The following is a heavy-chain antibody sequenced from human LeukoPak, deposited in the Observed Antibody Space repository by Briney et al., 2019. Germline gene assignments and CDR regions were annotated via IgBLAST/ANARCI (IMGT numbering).Heavy chain of an antibody. Sequence: GGSLRLSCAASGFTFSSYSMNWVRQAPGKGLEWVSSISSSSSYIYYADSVKGRLTISRDNAKNSLYLQMNSLRAEDTAVYYCASDTYYYDSSGYYYVNFDYWGQGTLVTVSS. V-gene: IGHV3-21*01. D-gene: IGHD3-22*01. CDR3: ASDTYYYDSSGYYYVNFDY. CDR1: GFTFSSYS. J-gene: IGHJ4*02. CDR2: ISSSSSYI.